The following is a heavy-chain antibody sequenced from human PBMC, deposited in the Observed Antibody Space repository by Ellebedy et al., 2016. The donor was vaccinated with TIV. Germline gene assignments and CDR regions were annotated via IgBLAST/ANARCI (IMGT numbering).Heavy chain of an antibody. CDR1: GFSFSTYA. D-gene: IGHD2/OR15-2a*01. V-gene: IGHV3-23*01. CDR3: ARSPKDQFYHGMDV. CDR2: IIGSGGST. J-gene: IGHJ6*02. Sequence: GESLKISCAASGFSFSTYAMSWVRQAPGKGLEWVTGIIGSGGSTNYVDSVKGRFTISRDNSKNTLFLQMNSLRDEDTAVYYCARSPKDQFYHGMDVWGQGTTVTVSS.